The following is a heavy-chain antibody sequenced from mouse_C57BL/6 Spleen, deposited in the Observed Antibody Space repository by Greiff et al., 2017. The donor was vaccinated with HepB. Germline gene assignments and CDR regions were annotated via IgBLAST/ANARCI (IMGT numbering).Heavy chain of an antibody. V-gene: IGHV8-12*01. J-gene: IGHJ2*01. CDR2: IYWDDDK. CDR1: GFSLSTSGMG. D-gene: IGHD2-2*01. CDR3: ARREAVTTKGYFDY. Sequence: QVTLKESGPGILQSSQTLSLTCSFSGFSLSTSGMGVSWIRQPSGKGLEWLAHIYWDDDKRYNPSLKSRLTISKDTSRNQVFLKITSVDTADTATYYCARREAVTTKGYFDYWGQGTTLTVSS.